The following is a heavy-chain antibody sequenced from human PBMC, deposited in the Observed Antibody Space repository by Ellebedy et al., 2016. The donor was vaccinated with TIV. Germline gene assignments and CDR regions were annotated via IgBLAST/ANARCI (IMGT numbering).Heavy chain of an antibody. J-gene: IGHJ5*02. CDR3: AKAGDYYGSGSYVSWFDP. D-gene: IGHD3-10*01. V-gene: IGHV3-33*06. Sequence: GESLKISCAASGFTFSSYGMPWVRQAPGKGLEWVAVIWYDGSNKYYADSVKGRFTISRDNSKNMLYLQMNSLRAEDTAVYYCAKAGDYYGSGSYVSWFDPWGQGTLVTVSS. CDR1: GFTFSSYG. CDR2: IWYDGSNK.